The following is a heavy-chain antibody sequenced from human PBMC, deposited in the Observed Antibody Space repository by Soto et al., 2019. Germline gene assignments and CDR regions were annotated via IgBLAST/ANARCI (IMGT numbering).Heavy chain of an antibody. CDR3: ASGLYSSSSYYYYYYGMDV. CDR1: GYTFTSYD. J-gene: IGHJ6*02. V-gene: IGHV1-8*01. CDR2: MNPNSGNT. D-gene: IGHD6-6*01. Sequence: RASVKVSCKASGYTFTSYDINWVRQATGQGLEWMGWMNPNSGNTGYAQKFQGRVTMTRNTSISTAYMELSSLRSEDTAVHYCASGLYSSSSYYYYYYGMDVWGQGTTVTVSS.